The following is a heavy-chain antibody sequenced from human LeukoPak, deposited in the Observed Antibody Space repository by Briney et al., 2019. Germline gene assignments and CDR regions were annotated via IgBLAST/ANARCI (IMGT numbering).Heavy chain of an antibody. D-gene: IGHD5-12*01. Sequence: PGGSLRLSCVASGFTFSRYWMTWVRQAPGKGLEWVANIKHDGSENYYVGSVKGRFTISRDNAKNSLYLQMNSLRAEDTAFYYCARDLGLPNPRGQGTLVTVSS. J-gene: IGHJ5*02. CDR3: ARDLGLPNP. CDR2: IKHDGSEN. CDR1: GFTFSRYW. V-gene: IGHV3-7*03.